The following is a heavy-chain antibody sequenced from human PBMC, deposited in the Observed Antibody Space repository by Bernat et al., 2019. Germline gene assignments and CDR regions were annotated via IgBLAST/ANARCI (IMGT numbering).Heavy chain of an antibody. V-gene: IGHV3-64*03. Sequence: EVQLVESGGGLVQPGGSLRLSCSASGFTFSSYVMFWVRQAPGKGLEYVSGISSNGDSTHYVDSVKGRFTISRDNSKSMLYVQMSSLRVEDTAVDYCVSDVLYWGQGALVTVSP. J-gene: IGHJ4*02. CDR1: GFTFSSYV. CDR3: VSDVLY. CDR2: ISSNGDST.